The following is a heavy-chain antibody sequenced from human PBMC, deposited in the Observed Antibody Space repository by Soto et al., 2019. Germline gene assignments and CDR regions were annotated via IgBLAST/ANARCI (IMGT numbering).Heavy chain of an antibody. D-gene: IGHD3-16*01. V-gene: IGHV4-61*01. J-gene: IGHJ5*02. CDR2: MYYSGST. Sequence: QVQLQESGPGLVKPSETLSLTCTVSGGAVSSPTYYCSWIRQPPGKGLEWIGYMYYSGSTHYHTTLDSRVTITLDPAKTRYPLTLSYVTDADPAVYYYAGGPRHVNSWLTPWGQRTLVTVPS. CDR3: AGGPRHVNSWLTP. CDR1: GGAVSSPTYY.